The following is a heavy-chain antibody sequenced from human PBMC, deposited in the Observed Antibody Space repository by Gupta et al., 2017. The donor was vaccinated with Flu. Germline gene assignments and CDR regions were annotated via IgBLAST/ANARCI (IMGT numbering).Heavy chain of an antibody. CDR2: MYYRGST. CDR3: ARTMCADCYTIFDF. D-gene: IGHD2-21*02. Sequence: IRHPPGKGLECIGRMYYRGSTYHNPALKSRVTLSVDTSNAQFSLKMHSVTAADTALYFCARTMCADCYTIFDFWGRGALVTVSS. V-gene: IGHV4-39*01. J-gene: IGHJ4*02.